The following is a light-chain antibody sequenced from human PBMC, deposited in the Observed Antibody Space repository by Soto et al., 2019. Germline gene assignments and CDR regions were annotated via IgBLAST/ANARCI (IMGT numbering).Light chain of an antibody. CDR2: GAS. CDR3: LQYGSSPSYT. CDR1: QSLSSY. V-gene: IGKV3-20*01. J-gene: IGKJ2*01. Sequence: EIVLKQSPGTLSLSPGERATLSCRASQSLSSYLAWYQQKPGQAPRLLIYGASSRATGIPDRFSGSGSGTDFSLTISRLEPEECAVYYCLQYGSSPSYTFGQGTKLEIK.